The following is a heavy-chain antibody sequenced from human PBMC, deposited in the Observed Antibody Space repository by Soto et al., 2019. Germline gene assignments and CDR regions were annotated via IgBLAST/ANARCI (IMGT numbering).Heavy chain of an antibody. D-gene: IGHD1-26*01. CDR3: AKDRAPSSGMDV. J-gene: IGHJ6*02. CDR1: GFTFSSYG. CDR2: ISYDGSNK. V-gene: IGHV3-30*18. Sequence: QVQLVESGGGVVQPGRSLRLSCAASGFTFSSYGMHWVRQAPGKGLEWVAVISYDGSNKYYADSVKGRFTISRDNSKNTLYLQMNSRRAEDTAVYYCAKDRAPSSGMDVWGQGTTVTVSS.